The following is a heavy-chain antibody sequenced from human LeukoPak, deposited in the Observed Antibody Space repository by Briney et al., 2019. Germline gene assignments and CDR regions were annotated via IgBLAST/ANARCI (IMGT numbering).Heavy chain of an antibody. CDR3: ARAWPAAIWGGGFDY. V-gene: IGHV4-30-4*08. CDR1: GGSISSGGYY. Sequence: SETLSLTCTVSGGSISSGGYYWSWIRQPPGKGLEWIGYIYYSGSTYYNPSLKSRVTISVDTSKNQFSLKLSSVTAADTAVYYCARAWPAAIWGGGFDYWGQGTLVTVSS. J-gene: IGHJ4*02. D-gene: IGHD2-2*02. CDR2: IYYSGST.